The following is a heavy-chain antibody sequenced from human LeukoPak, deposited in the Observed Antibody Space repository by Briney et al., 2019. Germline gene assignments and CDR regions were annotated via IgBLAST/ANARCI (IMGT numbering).Heavy chain of an antibody. CDR3: AREVVSIPSYFDS. CDR2: IWYDGSNK. V-gene: IGHV3-33*01. CDR1: GFTFSSYG. Sequence: GRSLRLSCAASGFTFSSYGMHWVRQAPGKGLEWVAVIWYDGSNKYYADSVKGRFTISRDNSKNTLYLQMNSLRAEDTAVYYCAREVVSIPSYFDSWGQGTLVTVSS. D-gene: IGHD2-21*01. J-gene: IGHJ4*02.